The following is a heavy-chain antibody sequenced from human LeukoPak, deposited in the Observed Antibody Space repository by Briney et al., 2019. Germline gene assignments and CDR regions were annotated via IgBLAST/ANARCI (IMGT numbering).Heavy chain of an antibody. CDR1: GGSISSYY. J-gene: IGHJ6*03. D-gene: IGHD3-3*01. CDR3: ARALYDFWSGYYYYYMDV. CDR2: IYYSGST. V-gene: IGHV4-59*01. Sequence: SETLSLTCTVSGGSISSYYWSWIRQPPGKGLEWLGYIYYSGSTNYNPSLKSRVTISVDTSKNQFSLKLSSVTAADTAVYYCARALYDFWSGYYYYYMDVWGKGTTVTVSS.